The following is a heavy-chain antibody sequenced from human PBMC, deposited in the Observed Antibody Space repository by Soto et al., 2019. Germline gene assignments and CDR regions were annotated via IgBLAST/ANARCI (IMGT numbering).Heavy chain of an antibody. D-gene: IGHD3-3*01. CDR3: AISQESRRYLGVVFCYCYGTDV. Sequence: QVQLVQSGAEVKKPGSSVKVSCKASGGTFSSYAISWVRQAPGQGLEWMGGIIPISGTANYAQKFQGRVTVTGDENTCTAYLHLRNLTYEDTAVYCLAISQESRRYLGVVFCYCYGTDVWGGANTRTVSP. CDR2: IIPISGTA. V-gene: IGHV1-69*01. J-gene: IGHJ6*04. CDR1: GGTFSSYA.